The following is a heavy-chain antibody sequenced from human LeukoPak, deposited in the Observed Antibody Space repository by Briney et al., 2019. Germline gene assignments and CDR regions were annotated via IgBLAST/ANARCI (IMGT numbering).Heavy chain of an antibody. Sequence: ASGPTLVKPTQTLTLTCTFSGFSLSTSGVGVGWIRQPPGKALEWLALIYWNDDKRYSPSLKSRLTITKDTSKNQVVLTMTNMDPVDTATYYCAHSTYCGGDCYSEHNWFDPWGQGTLVTVSS. J-gene: IGHJ5*02. D-gene: IGHD2-21*01. V-gene: IGHV2-5*01. CDR1: GFSLSTSGVG. CDR3: AHSTYCGGDCYSEHNWFDP. CDR2: IYWNDDK.